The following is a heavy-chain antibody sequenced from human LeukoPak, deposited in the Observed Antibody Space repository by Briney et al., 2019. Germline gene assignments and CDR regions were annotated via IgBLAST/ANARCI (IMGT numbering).Heavy chain of an antibody. CDR3: ARGSTYYDSSGQVPFDY. D-gene: IGHD3-22*01. CDR2: IGWNSGSI. Sequence: GGSLRLPWEALGSTFIINPIHWFRNPPGKALEGSSGIGWNSGSIDYADSVKGRFTISRDNAKNSLYLQMNSLRAEDTAVYYCARGSTYYDSSGQVPFDYWGQGTLVTVSS. CDR1: GSTFIINP. V-gene: IGHV3-9*01. J-gene: IGHJ4*02.